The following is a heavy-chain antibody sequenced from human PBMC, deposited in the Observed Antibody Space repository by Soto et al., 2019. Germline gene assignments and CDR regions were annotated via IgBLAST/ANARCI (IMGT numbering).Heavy chain of an antibody. D-gene: IGHD6-19*01. CDR3: ASKAVGYSSGGGWFDP. CDR2: IYYSGST. J-gene: IGHJ5*02. V-gene: IGHV4-39*01. Sequence: PSETLSLTCTVSGGSISSSSYYWGWIRQPPGKGLEWIGSIYYSGSTYYNPSLKSRVTISVDTSKNQFSLKLSSVTAADTAVYYCASKAVGYSSGGGWFDPWGQGTLVTVSS. CDR1: GGSISSSSYY.